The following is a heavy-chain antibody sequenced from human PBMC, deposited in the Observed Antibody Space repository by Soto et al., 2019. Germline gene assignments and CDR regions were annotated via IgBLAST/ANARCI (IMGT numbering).Heavy chain of an antibody. Sequence: GGSLRLSCAASRFTFSSYGMHWVRQAPGKGLEWVAVILYDGSNKYYGDSVKGRFTISRDNSKNTLYLQMNSLRAEDTAVYYCAKTPREYRYGMDVWGQGTTVTVSS. CDR2: ILYDGSNK. V-gene: IGHV3-30*18. D-gene: IGHD3-16*02. CDR3: AKTPREYRYGMDV. J-gene: IGHJ6*02. CDR1: RFTFSSYG.